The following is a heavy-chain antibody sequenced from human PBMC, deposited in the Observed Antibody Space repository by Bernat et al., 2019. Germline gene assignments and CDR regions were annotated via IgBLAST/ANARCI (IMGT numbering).Heavy chain of an antibody. CDR2: INAGNGNT. J-gene: IGHJ2*01. V-gene: IGHV1-3*01. D-gene: IGHD6-19*01. Sequence: QVQLVQSGAEVKKPGASVKVSCKASGYTFTSYAMHWVRQAPGQRLEWMGWINAGNGNTKYSQKFQGRVTITRDTSASTAYMELSSLRSEDTAVCYCARQPRGNSAKSRSIAVALTQGDWYFDLWGRGTLVTVSS. CDR1: GYTFTSYA. CDR3: ARQPRGNSAKSRSIAVALTQGDWYFDL.